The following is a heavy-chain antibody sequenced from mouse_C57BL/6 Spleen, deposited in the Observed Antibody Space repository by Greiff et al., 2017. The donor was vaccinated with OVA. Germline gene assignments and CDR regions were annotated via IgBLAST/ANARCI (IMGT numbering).Heavy chain of an antibody. J-gene: IGHJ4*01. CDR3: ARSLYAMDY. CDR1: GYTFTSYW. Sequence: VQLQQPGAELVRPGSSVKLSCKASGYTFTSYWMHWVKPRPIQGLEWIGNIEPSASETHYNQKFKDKATLTVDKSSSTSYMQLSSLTSEDSAVYYRARSLYAMDYWGQGTSVTVSS. V-gene: IGHV1-52*01. CDR2: IEPSASET.